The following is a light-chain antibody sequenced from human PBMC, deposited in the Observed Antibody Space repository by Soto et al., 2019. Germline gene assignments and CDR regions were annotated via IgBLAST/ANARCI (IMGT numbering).Light chain of an antibody. V-gene: IGLV1-47*01. CDR3: AAWDDSLSVYYV. CDR2: RNN. Sequence: HSARTQPPSASGAPGERVTISCSGSSSNIGSNYVYWCQQLPGTAPKLLIYRNNQRPSGVPDRFSGSKSGTSASLAISGLRSEDEADYYCAAWDDSLSVYYVFGTGTKVTVL. J-gene: IGLJ1*01. CDR1: SSNIGSNY.